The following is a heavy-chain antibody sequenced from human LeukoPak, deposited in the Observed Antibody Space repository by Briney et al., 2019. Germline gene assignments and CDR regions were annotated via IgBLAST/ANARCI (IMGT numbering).Heavy chain of an antibody. J-gene: IGHJ4*02. Sequence: GGSLRLSCAASGFTFSSFYMTWVRQAPGKGLEWVATIKRDGSDKHYVDSVKGRFIISRDNAKNSLYLQMNSLRAEDTAVYYCARTTILDYWGQGTLVTVSS. CDR1: GFTFSSFY. D-gene: IGHD4-17*01. CDR2: IKRDGSDK. CDR3: ARTTILDY. V-gene: IGHV3-7*01.